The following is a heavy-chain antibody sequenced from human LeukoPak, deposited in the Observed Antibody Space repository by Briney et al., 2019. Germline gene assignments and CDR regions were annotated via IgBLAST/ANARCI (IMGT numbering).Heavy chain of an antibody. V-gene: IGHV1-8*02. D-gene: IGHD3-3*01. J-gene: IGHJ4*02. CDR2: MNPNSGNT. CDR1: GYTFTSYG. Sequence: ASVNVSCKASGYTFTSYGISWVRQAPGHGLEWMGWMNPNSGNTAYAQKFQGRVTMTRNTSISTAYMELSRLRSDDTAGYYSASDLSILGYYDCCRGYLGDDYWGQGTLVTVSS. CDR3: ASDLSILGYYDCCRGYLGDDY.